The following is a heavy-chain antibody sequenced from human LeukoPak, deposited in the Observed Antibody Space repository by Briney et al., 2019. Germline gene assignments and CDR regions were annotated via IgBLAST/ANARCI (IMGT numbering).Heavy chain of an antibody. J-gene: IGHJ5*02. CDR3: ARDLMGTMVRRGFDP. CDR2: IYYSGST. V-gene: IGHV4-59*12. D-gene: IGHD3-10*01. CDR1: GGSISSYY. Sequence: SETLSVTCTVSGGSISSYYWSWIRQPPGKGLEWIGYIYYSGSTNYNPSLKSRVTISVDTSKNQFSLKLSSVTAADTAVYYCARDLMGTMVRRGFDPWGQGTLVTVSS.